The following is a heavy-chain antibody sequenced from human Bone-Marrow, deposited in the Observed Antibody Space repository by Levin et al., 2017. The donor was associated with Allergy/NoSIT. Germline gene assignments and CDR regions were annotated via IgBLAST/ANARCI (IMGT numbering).Heavy chain of an antibody. CDR3: AREGFSSGYCGTFNY. CDR1: GFTFSNAV. Sequence: GGSLRLSCTASGFTFSNAVIHWVRQAPGKGLDWVAAISHDGNGKYYADSVKGRFTISRDNSKNTLSLHMDSLGIEDTAVYYCAREGFSSGYCGTFNYWGQGALVTVSS. J-gene: IGHJ4*02. D-gene: IGHD6-19*01. V-gene: IGHV3-30*03. CDR2: ISHDGNGK.